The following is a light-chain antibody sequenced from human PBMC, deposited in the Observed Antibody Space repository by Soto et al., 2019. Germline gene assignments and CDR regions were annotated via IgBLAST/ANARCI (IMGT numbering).Light chain of an antibody. J-gene: IGLJ1*01. V-gene: IGLV2-14*01. CDR2: DVS. CDR1: SSDVGGYNY. Sequence: QSALTQPASVSGSPGQSITISCTGTSSDVGGYNYVSWYQQYPGKAPKLMIYDVSNRPSGVSNRFSGSKSGNTASLTISGLQAEDEADYYCSSYTSSSTLLYVFGTGTNLTVL. CDR3: SSYTSSSTLLYV.